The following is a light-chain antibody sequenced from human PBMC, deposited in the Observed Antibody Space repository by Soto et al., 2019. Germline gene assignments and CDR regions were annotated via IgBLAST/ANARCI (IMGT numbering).Light chain of an antibody. CDR2: AAS. J-gene: IGKJ1*01. Sequence: EIVLTQSPGTLSLSPGERATLSCRASQSVSSSYLAWYQQKPGQAPRLLIYAASTRATGIPDRFSGSGSGTDFTLSISRLEPEDFAVYYCQLYGSSLTFGQGTKVDIK. CDR1: QSVSSSY. CDR3: QLYGSSLT. V-gene: IGKV3-20*01.